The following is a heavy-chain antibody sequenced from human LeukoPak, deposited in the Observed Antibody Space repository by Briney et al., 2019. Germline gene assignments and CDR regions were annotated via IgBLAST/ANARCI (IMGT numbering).Heavy chain of an antibody. V-gene: IGHV1-69*04. CDR3: ARDRGGVPSYGVDV. Sequence: ASVKVSCKASGGTFSSYAISWVRQAPGQGLEWMGRIIPILGIANYAQKCQGRVTITADKSTSTAYMELSSLRSEDTAVYYCARDRGGVPSYGVDVWGQGTTVTVSS. CDR1: GGTFSSYA. CDR2: IIPILGIA. J-gene: IGHJ6*02. D-gene: IGHD3-10*01.